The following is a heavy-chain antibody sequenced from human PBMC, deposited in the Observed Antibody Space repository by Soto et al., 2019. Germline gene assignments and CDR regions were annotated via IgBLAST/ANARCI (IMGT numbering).Heavy chain of an antibody. CDR3: AKDLDYDILTGYLHDY. CDR1: GFTFSSYA. D-gene: IGHD3-9*01. Sequence: PGGSLRLSCAASGFTFSSYAMSWVRQAPGKGLEWVSAISGSGGSTYYADSVKGRFTISRDNSKNTLYLQMNSLRAEDTAVYYCAKDLDYDILTGYLHDYWGQGSMVTVSS. CDR2: ISGSGGST. V-gene: IGHV3-23*01. J-gene: IGHJ4*02.